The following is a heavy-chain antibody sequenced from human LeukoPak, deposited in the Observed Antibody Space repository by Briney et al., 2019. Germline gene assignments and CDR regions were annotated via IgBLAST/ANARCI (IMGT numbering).Heavy chain of an antibody. V-gene: IGHV3-11*01. CDR3: AKDRRAGSYDY. J-gene: IGHJ4*02. CDR2: ISSSGSNI. D-gene: IGHD3-10*01. Sequence: PGGSLRLSCAASGFTFSDYYMSWIRQAPGKGLEWVSYISSSGSNIYYADSVKGRFTISRDNAKNTLYLQMNSLRAEDTAVYYCAKDRRAGSYDYWGQGTLVTVSS. CDR1: GFTFSDYY.